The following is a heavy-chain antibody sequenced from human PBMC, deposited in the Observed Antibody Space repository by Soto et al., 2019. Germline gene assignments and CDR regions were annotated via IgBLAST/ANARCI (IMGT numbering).Heavy chain of an antibody. J-gene: IGHJ4*02. V-gene: IGHV4-30-2*01. CDR2: IYHSGST. Sequence: SETLSLTCAVSGGSISSGGSSWSWIRQPPGKGLEWIGYIYHSGSTYYNPSLKSRVTISVDRSKNQFSLKLSSVTAADTAVYYCARGEVVALGYWGQGTLVTVSS. D-gene: IGHD2-15*01. CDR3: ARGEVVALGY. CDR1: GGSISSGGSS.